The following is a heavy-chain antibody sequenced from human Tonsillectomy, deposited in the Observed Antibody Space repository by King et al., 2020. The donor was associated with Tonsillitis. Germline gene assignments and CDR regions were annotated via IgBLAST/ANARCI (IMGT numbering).Heavy chain of an antibody. CDR1: GYSFTSYL. Sequence: VQLVESGAEVKKPGESLRISCKGSGYSFTSYLIIWVRQMPGKGLEWMGTIDPSDSFINFSPSFEGHVTISADKSISAVYLQWSSLKASDTAMYYCARLTGGDSGSYFGWFDPWGQGTLVTVSS. D-gene: IGHD1-26*01. J-gene: IGHJ5*02. V-gene: IGHV5-10-1*03. CDR2: IDPSDSFI. CDR3: ARLTGGDSGSYFGWFDP.